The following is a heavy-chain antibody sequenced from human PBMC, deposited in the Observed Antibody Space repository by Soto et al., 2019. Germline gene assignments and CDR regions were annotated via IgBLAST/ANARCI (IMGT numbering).Heavy chain of an antibody. CDR2: ISYDGSNK. Sequence: QVQLVESGGGVVQPGRSLRLSCAASGFTFSSYGMHWVRQAPGKGLEWVAVISYDGSNKYYADSVKGRFTISRDNSKNTLYLQMNSLRAEDTAVYYCAKVVIQLWFLGGMDVWGQGTTVTVSS. D-gene: IGHD5-18*01. J-gene: IGHJ6*02. CDR3: AKVVIQLWFLGGMDV. V-gene: IGHV3-30*18. CDR1: GFTFSSYG.